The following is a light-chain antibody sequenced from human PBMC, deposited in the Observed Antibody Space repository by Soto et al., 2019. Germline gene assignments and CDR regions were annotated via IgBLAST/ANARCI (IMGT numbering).Light chain of an antibody. J-gene: IGLJ2*01. Sequence: QSALTQPASVSGSPGQSITISCTGTSSDVGGYNHVSWYQQHPGKAPKLMIYEVSNRPSGVSDRFSGSKSGTTASLTISGPQAEDEADYYCCSYRSDISVVFGGGTQLTVL. CDR3: CSYRSDISVV. V-gene: IGLV2-14*03. CDR2: EVS. CDR1: SSDVGGYNH.